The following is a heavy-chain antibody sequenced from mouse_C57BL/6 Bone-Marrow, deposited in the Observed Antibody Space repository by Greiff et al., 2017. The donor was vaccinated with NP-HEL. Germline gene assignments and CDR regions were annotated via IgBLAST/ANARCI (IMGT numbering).Heavy chain of an antibody. CDR3: ASLYGDFDV. CDR2: IDPSDSYT. V-gene: IGHV1-69*01. Sequence: QVQLQQPGAELVMPGASVKLSCKASGYTFTSYWMHWVKQRPGQGLEWIGEIDPSDSYTNYNQKFKGKSTLTVDKSSSTAYMQLSSVTSEDSAVYYCASLYGDFDVWGTGTTVTVSS. D-gene: IGHD1-1*02. J-gene: IGHJ1*03. CDR1: GYTFTSYW.